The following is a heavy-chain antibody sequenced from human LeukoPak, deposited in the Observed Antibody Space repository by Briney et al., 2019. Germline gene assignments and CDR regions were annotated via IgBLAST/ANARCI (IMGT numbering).Heavy chain of an antibody. CDR1: GFTFSSYS. D-gene: IGHD3-22*01. CDR3: AREGGDYYDNLDY. V-gene: IGHV3-21*01. J-gene: IGHJ4*02. CDR2: ISSSSSYI. Sequence: GGSLRLSCAASGFTFSSYSMNWVRQAPGKGLEWVSSISSSSSYIYYADSVKGRFTISRDNAKNSLYLQMNSLRAEDTAVYYCAREGGDYYDNLDYWGLGTLVTVSS.